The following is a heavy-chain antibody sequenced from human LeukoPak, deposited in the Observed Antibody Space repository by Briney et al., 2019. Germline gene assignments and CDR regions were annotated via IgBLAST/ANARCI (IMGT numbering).Heavy chain of an antibody. D-gene: IGHD1-26*01. CDR3: ARALLIVGEDWFDP. J-gene: IGHJ5*02. V-gene: IGHV4-34*01. Sequence: SETLSLTCAVYGGSFSGYYWSWIRQPPGKGLEWIGEINHSGSTNYNPSLKSRVTISVDTSKNQFSLKLSSVTAADTAVYYCARALLIVGEDWFDPWGQGTLVTVSS. CDR1: GGSFSGYY. CDR2: INHSGST.